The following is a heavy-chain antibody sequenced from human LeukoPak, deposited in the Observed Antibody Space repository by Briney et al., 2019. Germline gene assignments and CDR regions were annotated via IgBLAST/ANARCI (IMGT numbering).Heavy chain of an antibody. CDR1: GGTFSSYA. CDR2: IIPIFGTA. J-gene: IGHJ5*02. Sequence: VASVKVSCKASGGTFSSYAISWVRQAPGQGLEWMGGIIPIFGTANYAQKFQGRVTITTDESTSTAYMEMSRLTSEDTAVYHCPSIFSTKVWFDRWGQGTLVTVSS. CDR3: PSIFSTKVWFDR. V-gene: IGHV1-69*05. D-gene: IGHD3-3*01.